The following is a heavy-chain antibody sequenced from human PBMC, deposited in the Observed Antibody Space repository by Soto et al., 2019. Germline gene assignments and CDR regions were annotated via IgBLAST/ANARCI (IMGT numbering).Heavy chain of an antibody. CDR2: ISPYNGKT. J-gene: IGHJ4*02. CDR1: GYTFTEYG. V-gene: IGHV1-18*01. Sequence: ASVKVSCKTSGYTFTEYGISWFRQAPGQGLEWMGWISPYNGKTNYIQEFQDRVTTTTDTSSTTVYMDLRTLKSGDTAIYFCTRADYGDTKIYSFDHWGQGTLVTVS. D-gene: IGHD4-17*01. CDR3: TRADYGDTKIYSFDH.